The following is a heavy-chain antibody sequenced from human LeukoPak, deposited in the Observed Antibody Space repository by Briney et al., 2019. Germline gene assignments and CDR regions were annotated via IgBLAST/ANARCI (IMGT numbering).Heavy chain of an antibody. CDR1: GYTFTSYY. CDR2: INPSGGST. Sequence: ASVKVSCKASGYTFTSYYMHWVRQAPGQGLEWMGIINPSGGSTSYAQKFQGRVTMTRDTSTSTVYMELSSLRSEDTAVYYCASGFCSSTSCYTLDYWGRGTLVTVSS. V-gene: IGHV1-46*01. CDR3: ASGFCSSTSCYTLDY. D-gene: IGHD2-2*02. J-gene: IGHJ4*02.